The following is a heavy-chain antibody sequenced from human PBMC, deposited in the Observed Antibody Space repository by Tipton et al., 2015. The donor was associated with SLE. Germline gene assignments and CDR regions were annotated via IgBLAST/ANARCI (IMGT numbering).Heavy chain of an antibody. Sequence: TPSLTCTVSGGSISSYYWSWIRQPPGKGLEWIGYIYYSGSTNYNPSLKSRVTISVDTSKNQFSLKLSSVTAADTAVYYCARSHSSSYYYYYYYMDVWGKGTTVTVSS. D-gene: IGHD6-13*01. J-gene: IGHJ6*03. CDR1: GGSISSYY. CDR3: ARSHSSSYYYYYYYMDV. V-gene: IGHV4-59*01. CDR2: IYYSGST.